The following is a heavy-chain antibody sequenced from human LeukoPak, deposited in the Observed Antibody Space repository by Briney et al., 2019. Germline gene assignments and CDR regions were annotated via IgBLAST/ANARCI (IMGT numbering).Heavy chain of an antibody. V-gene: IGHV3-11*01. Sequence: GGSLRLSCAASGFTFSDYYMSWIRQAPGKGLEWVSYISSSGSTIYYADSVKGRFTISRDNAKNSLYLQMNSLRAEDTALYYCAKDIRGYSSSSSWFDPWGQGTLVTVSS. CDR3: AKDIRGYSSSSSWFDP. CDR2: ISSSGSTI. D-gene: IGHD6-6*01. CDR1: GFTFSDYY. J-gene: IGHJ5*02.